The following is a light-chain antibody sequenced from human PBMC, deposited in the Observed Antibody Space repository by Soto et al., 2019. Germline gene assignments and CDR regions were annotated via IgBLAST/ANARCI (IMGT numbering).Light chain of an antibody. CDR1: RDISVY. V-gene: IGKV1-33*01. Sequence: DIQMTQSPSSLSASLGDRVTITCQASRDISVYLNWYQQKPGKPPKLIVYDASNLQTGVPSRFSGSGSGTHFSFTISSLQPEDIANYYCQQYDNLPPYTFGQGTTLEIK. J-gene: IGKJ2*01. CDR3: QQYDNLPPYT. CDR2: DAS.